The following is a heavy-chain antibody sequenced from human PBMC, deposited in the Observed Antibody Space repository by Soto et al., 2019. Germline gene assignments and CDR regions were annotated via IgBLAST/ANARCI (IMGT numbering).Heavy chain of an antibody. V-gene: IGHV3-23*01. Sequence: VGSVRLSCAASGFTFSSYAMSWVRQAPGKGLEWVSAISGSGGSTYYADSVKGRFTISRDNSKNTLYLQMNSLRAEDTAVYYCAKAKVVTAPYGMDVWGQGTTVTVSS. CDR2: ISGSGGST. CDR3: AKAKVVTAPYGMDV. CDR1: GFTFSSYA. D-gene: IGHD2-21*02. J-gene: IGHJ6*02.